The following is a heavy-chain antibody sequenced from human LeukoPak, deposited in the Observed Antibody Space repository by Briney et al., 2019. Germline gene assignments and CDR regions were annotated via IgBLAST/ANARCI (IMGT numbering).Heavy chain of an antibody. D-gene: IGHD3-10*01. CDR1: GFTYSRYN. Sequence: GGSRRLSCAASGFTYSRYNMNWARHAPGKGLQWLSYILSSSSTMYYADSVKGRVTISRDNAKNSLYLQMNSLRDEDTAVYDCARSGVPYGMDVWGQGTTVTVSS. J-gene: IGHJ6*02. CDR3: ARSGVPYGMDV. V-gene: IGHV3-48*02. CDR2: ILSSSSTM.